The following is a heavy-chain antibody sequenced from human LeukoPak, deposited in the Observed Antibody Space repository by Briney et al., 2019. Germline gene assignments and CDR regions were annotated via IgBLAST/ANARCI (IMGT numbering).Heavy chain of an antibody. CDR1: GFTFSDYW. J-gene: IGHJ4*02. D-gene: IGHD2-2*01. CDR2: IKQDGSAK. V-gene: IGHV3-7*01. Sequence: PGGSLRLSCTASGFTFSDYWMTWVRQAPGKGLEWVANIKQDGSAKYYVDSVKGRFTNSRDNAKNSLYLQMDSLRVEDTATYYCARWRGSTSERSDYWGQGTLVTVSS. CDR3: ARWRGSTSERSDY.